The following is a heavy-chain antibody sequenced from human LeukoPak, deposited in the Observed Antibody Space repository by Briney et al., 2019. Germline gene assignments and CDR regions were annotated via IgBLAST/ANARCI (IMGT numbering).Heavy chain of an antibody. CDR1: GGSISTYF. Sequence: SETLSLTCIVSGGSISTYFWTWIRQPPGKGPDWIGYIYYSGSTSYNPSLKSRVTISVDTSKNPFSLKLSSVTAADTAVYFCARSSGRSAWFDPWGQGTLVTVSS. D-gene: IGHD2-15*01. CDR2: IYYSGST. V-gene: IGHV4-59*01. J-gene: IGHJ5*02. CDR3: ARSSGRSAWFDP.